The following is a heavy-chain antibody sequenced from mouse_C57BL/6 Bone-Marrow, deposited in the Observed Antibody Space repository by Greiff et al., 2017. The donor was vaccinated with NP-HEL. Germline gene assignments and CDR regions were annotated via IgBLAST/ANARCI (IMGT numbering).Heavy chain of an antibody. CDR2: ISNLAYSI. CDR1: GFTFSDYG. V-gene: IGHV5-15*01. D-gene: IGHD1-1*01. J-gene: IGHJ4*01. CDR3: SRLQYYGSSYAMDY. Sequence: EVQRVESGGGLVQPGGSLKLSCAASGFTFSDYGMAWVRQAPRKGPEWVAFISNLAYSIYYADTVTGRFTISRENAKNTLYLEMSSLRSEDTAMYYCSRLQYYGSSYAMDYWGQGTSVTVSS.